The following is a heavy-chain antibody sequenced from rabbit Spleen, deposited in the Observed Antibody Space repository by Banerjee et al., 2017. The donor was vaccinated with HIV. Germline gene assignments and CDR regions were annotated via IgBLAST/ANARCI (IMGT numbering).Heavy chain of an antibody. J-gene: IGHJ4*01. CDR1: GVSFSSSSY. CDR3: ARSLSDVAYACNL. Sequence: QSLEESGGDLVKPGASLTLTCTASGVSFSSSSYMCWVRQAPGKGLEWIACIDIGSSGFTYFATWAKGRFTISKTSSTTVTLQMTRLTAADTATYFCARSLSDVAYACNLWGQGTLVTVS. V-gene: IGHV1S40*01. D-gene: IGHD6-1*01. CDR2: IDIGSSGFT.